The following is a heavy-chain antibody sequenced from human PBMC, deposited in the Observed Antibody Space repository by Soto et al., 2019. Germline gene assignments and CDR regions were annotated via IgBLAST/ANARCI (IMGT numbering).Heavy chain of an antibody. D-gene: IGHD1-1*01. J-gene: IGHJ5*02. CDR2: MSVGCGGA. V-gene: IGHV3-23*01. CDR1: GFSFGDYV. CDR3: VQDRTPQLRPGLWFDP. Sequence: GGLLRLSCVASGFSFGDYVMTWVRQAPEKGLEWVSTMSVGCGGAYYADCVKGRFAISRDNSKNTLYLQLNSLRAEDTAVYYCVQDRTPQLRPGLWFDPWGQGTLVTVSS.